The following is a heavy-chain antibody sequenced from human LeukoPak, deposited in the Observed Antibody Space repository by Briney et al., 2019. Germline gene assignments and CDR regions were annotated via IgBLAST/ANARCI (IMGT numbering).Heavy chain of an antibody. CDR2: ISYDGSNK. CDR1: GFTFSSYA. V-gene: IGHV3-30*04. CDR3: ARDMAPSRQAYFDY. Sequence: GGSLRLSCAASGFTFSSYAMHWVRQAPGKGLEWVAVISYDGSNKYHADSVKGRFTISRDNSKNTLYLQMNSLRDEDTAVYYCARDMAPSRQAYFDYWGQGTLVTVSS. D-gene: IGHD2-2*01. J-gene: IGHJ4*02.